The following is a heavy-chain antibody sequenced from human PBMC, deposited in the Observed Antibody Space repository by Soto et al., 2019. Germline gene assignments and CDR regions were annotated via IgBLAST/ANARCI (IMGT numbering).Heavy chain of an antibody. CDR2: INPNSGGT. CDR1: GYTFTVDY. D-gene: IGHD6-6*01. V-gene: IGHV1-2*04. J-gene: IGHJ4*02. Sequence: SVKVSCKASGYTFTVDYLHCVGQSPGQGLEWMGWINPNSGGTNYAQTFHGWVTMTRDTSISTAYMELSRLRSDDTAVYYCARLPTGSSYYFDYWGQGTLVTVSS. CDR3: ARLPTGSSYYFDY.